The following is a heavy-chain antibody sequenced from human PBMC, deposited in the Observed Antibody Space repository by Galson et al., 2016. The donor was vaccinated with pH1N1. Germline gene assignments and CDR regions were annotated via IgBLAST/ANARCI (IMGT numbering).Heavy chain of an antibody. D-gene: IGHD4-11*01. CDR3: AKSSTVTTYRDY. CDR2: ITSNGGST. V-gene: IGHV3-23*01. Sequence: SLRLSCAASGFTFGSYAMSWVRQAPGKGLEWVSSITSNGGSTYYADSVKGRFTISRDNSKNTLYLQMNSLRAEDTAVYYCAKSSTVTTYRDYWGQGTLVTVSS. J-gene: IGHJ4*02. CDR1: GFTFGSYA.